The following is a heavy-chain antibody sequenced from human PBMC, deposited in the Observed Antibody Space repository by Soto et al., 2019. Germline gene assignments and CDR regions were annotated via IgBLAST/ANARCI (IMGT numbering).Heavy chain of an antibody. J-gene: IGHJ4*02. CDR1: GFTFSSYA. Sequence: EVQLLESGGGLVQPGGSLRLSCAASGFTFSSYAMSWVRQAPGKGLEWVSSISSSGGNTYYADSVKGRFTISRDNSKNTLSLQMNSLRAEDTAIYYCAKGLGGSSYFGVDYWGQGSLLTVSS. V-gene: IGHV3-23*01. CDR2: ISSSGGNT. CDR3: AKGLGGSSYFGVDY. D-gene: IGHD2-15*01.